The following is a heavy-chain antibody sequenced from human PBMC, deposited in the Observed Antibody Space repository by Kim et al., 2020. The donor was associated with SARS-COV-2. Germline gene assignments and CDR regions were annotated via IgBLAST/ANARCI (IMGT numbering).Heavy chain of an antibody. V-gene: IGHV1-2*06. Sequence: ASVKVSCKASGYTFTGYYMHWVRQAPGQGLEWMGRINPNSGGTNYAQKFQGRVTMTRDTSISTAYMELSRLRSDDTAVYYCARVSWFGEPKDAFDIWGQGTMVTVSS. CDR1: GYTFTGYY. CDR3: ARVSWFGEPKDAFDI. D-gene: IGHD3-10*01. CDR2: INPNSGGT. J-gene: IGHJ3*02.